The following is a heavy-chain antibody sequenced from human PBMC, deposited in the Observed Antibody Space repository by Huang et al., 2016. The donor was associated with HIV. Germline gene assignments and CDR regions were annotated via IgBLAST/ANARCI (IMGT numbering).Heavy chain of an antibody. V-gene: IGHV6-1*01. J-gene: IGHJ5*02. Sequence: QVQLQQSGPGLVRPSQTLSLTCAISGDSVSSSSSDWNWTRQSPSRGLEWMGRTDYRAKWNNDFAQSVRTRMTINPDTSKNQFALRLNSVTPDETAVYYCARVRCSGGYCYGWFDTWGQGILVTVSS. CDR1: GDSVSSSSSD. CDR2: TDYRAKWNN. CDR3: ARVRCSGGYCYGWFDT. D-gene: IGHD2-15*01.